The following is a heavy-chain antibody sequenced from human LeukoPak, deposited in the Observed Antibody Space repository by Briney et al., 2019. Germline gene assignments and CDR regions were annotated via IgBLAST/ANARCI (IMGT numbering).Heavy chain of an antibody. Sequence: PGGSLRLSCAGYEFTFSNYWISWVRQAPGKGLEWVANVKQDGSEKDYIDSVKGRFTISRDNAKNSLYLQMNSVRAEDTAVYYCVRIYGGSYYDYWGQGTLVTVSS. CDR3: VRIYGGSYYDY. CDR2: VKQDGSEK. J-gene: IGHJ4*02. V-gene: IGHV3-7*01. D-gene: IGHD3-16*01. CDR1: EFTFSNYW.